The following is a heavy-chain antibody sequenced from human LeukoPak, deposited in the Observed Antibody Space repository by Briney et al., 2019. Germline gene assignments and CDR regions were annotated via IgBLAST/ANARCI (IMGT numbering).Heavy chain of an antibody. V-gene: IGHV4-39*01. CDR3: ARFVMDRGATFDY. D-gene: IGHD3-10*01. CDR2: IYYSGST. J-gene: IGHJ4*02. CDR1: GGSISSSSYY. Sequence: SETLSLTCTVSGGSISSSSYYWGWIRQPPGKGLEWIGSIYYSGSTYYNPSLKSRVTISVDTSKNQFSLKLSSVTAADTAVYYCARFVMDRGATFDYWGQGTLVTVSS.